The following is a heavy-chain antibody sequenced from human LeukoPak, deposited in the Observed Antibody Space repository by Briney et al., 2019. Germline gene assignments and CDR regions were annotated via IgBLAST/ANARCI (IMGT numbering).Heavy chain of an antibody. CDR3: ARDWDYYDSSGYLAGDAFDI. J-gene: IGHJ3*02. Sequence: PGGSLRLSCAASGFTFSSYWMSWVRQAPGKGLEWVANIKQDGSEKYYVDSVKGRFTISRDNAKNSLYLQMNSLRAEDTAVYYCARDWDYYDSSGYLAGDAFDIWGQGTMVTVSS. CDR2: IKQDGSEK. CDR1: GFTFSSYW. D-gene: IGHD3-22*01. V-gene: IGHV3-7*01.